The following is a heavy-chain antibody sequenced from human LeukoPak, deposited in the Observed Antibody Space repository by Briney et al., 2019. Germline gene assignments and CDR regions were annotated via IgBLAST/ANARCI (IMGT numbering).Heavy chain of an antibody. V-gene: IGHV3-33*01. Sequence: GGSLRLSCAASGFTFSSYGMHWVRQAPGKGLEWVAVIWYDGSNKYYADSVKGRFTISRDNSKNTLYLQMNSLRAEDTAVYYCAADPATDYGMDVWGQGTTVTVSS. CDR1: GFTFSSYG. CDR3: AADPATDYGMDV. J-gene: IGHJ6*02. CDR2: IWYDGSNK. D-gene: IGHD4-17*01.